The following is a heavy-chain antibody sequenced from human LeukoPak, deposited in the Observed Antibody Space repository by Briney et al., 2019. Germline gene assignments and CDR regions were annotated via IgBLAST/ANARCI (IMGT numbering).Heavy chain of an antibody. CDR2: ITSSSSYI. Sequence: GESLRLSCAASGFTFSSYNMNWVRQAPGKGLEWVSSITSSSSYIYYADSVKGRFTISRDNAKNSLYLQMNSLRAEDTAVYYCAMTASTYYYDSSDAYYFDYWGQGTLVTVSS. CDR1: GFTFSSYN. V-gene: IGHV3-21*01. D-gene: IGHD3-22*01. J-gene: IGHJ4*02. CDR3: AMTASTYYYDSSDAYYFDY.